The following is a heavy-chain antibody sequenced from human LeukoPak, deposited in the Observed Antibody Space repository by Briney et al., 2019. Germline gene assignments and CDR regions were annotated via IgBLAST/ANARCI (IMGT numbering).Heavy chain of an antibody. CDR2: IYYSGST. CDR1: GGSISSGDYY. CDR3: ARDKRQQLVPDYFDY. V-gene: IGHV4-30-4*08. D-gene: IGHD6-13*01. J-gene: IGHJ4*02. Sequence: SETLSLTCTVSGGSISSGDYYWSWIRQPPGKGLEWIGYIYYSGSTYYNPSLKSRVTISVDTSKNQFSLKLSSVTAADTAVYYCARDKRQQLVPDYFDYWGQGTLVTVSS.